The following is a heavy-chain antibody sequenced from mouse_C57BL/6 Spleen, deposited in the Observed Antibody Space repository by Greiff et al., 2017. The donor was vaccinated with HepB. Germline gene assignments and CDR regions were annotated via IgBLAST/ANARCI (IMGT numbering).Heavy chain of an antibody. J-gene: IGHJ3*01. V-gene: IGHV1-15*01. CDR2: IDPETGGT. D-gene: IGHD1-1*01. CDR3: AGGGDGRVWFAY. Sequence: QVQLQQSGAELVRPGASVTLSCKASGYTFTDYEMHWVKQTPVHGLEWIGAIDPETGGTAYNQKFKGKAILTVDKSSSTAYIELRSLTSEDSAVYYCAGGGDGRVWFAYWGQGTLVTVSA. CDR1: GYTFTDYE.